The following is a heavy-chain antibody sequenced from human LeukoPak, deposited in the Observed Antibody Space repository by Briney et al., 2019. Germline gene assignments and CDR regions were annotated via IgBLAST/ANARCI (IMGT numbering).Heavy chain of an antibody. D-gene: IGHD6-25*01. Sequence: SETLSLTCTVSGGSISSYYWSWIRQPPGKGLEWIGHIYGSGSTNYNPSLKSRVTLSVDTSNNQFSLSVNSVTAADTAVYYCARGGASSEWFDPWGQGTLVTVSS. CDR2: IYGSGST. CDR1: GGSISSYY. J-gene: IGHJ5*02. V-gene: IGHV4-59*01. CDR3: ARGGASSEWFDP.